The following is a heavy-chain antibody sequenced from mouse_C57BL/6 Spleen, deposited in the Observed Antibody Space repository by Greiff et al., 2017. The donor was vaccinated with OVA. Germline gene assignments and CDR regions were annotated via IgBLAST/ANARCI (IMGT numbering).Heavy chain of an antibody. D-gene: IGHD1-1*01. J-gene: IGHJ3*01. CDR1: GYSITSGYF. CDR3: ARENYGVAY. Sequence: VQLKQSGPGLVKPSQSLSLTCSVTGYSITSGYFWYWIRQPPGNKLECVGFISYDGSNNYNQSLKNRISITRDTSKNTFFLKLNSVTTEDTATYYCARENYGVAYWGQGTLVTVSA. CDR2: ISYDGSN. V-gene: IGHV3-6*01.